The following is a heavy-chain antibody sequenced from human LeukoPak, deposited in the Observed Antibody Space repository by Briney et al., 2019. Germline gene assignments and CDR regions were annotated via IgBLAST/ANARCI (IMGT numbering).Heavy chain of an antibody. Sequence: GGSLRLSCAASGFTFSTYAMHWVRQAPGKGLEYVSAISSDGDSTYYANSVKGRFTISRDNSKNTPYLQMGSLRAEDMAVYYCARSEQQDFGDYEFDYWGQGTLVTVSS. D-gene: IGHD4-17*01. J-gene: IGHJ4*02. CDR2: ISSDGDST. CDR1: GFTFSTYA. V-gene: IGHV3-64*01. CDR3: ARSEQQDFGDYEFDY.